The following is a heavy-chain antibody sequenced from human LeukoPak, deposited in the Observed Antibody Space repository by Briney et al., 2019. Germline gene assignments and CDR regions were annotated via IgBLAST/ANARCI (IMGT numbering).Heavy chain of an antibody. V-gene: IGHV3-33*06. CDR1: GFTFSSYG. D-gene: IGHD2-8*01. CDR3: AKGNGNYYYYMDV. Sequence: GGSLRLSCAASGFTFSSYGMHWVRQAPGKGLEGVAVIWYDGNNKDYADSVKGRFTISRDNSKNTLYLQMDSLRVEDTAVYYCAKGNGNYYYYMDVWGKGTTVTVSS. CDR2: IWYDGNNK. J-gene: IGHJ6*03.